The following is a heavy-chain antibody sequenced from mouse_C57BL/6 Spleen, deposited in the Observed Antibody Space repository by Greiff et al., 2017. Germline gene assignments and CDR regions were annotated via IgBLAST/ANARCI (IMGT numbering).Heavy chain of an antibody. Sequence: EVKLQQSGPELVKPGASVKMSCKASGYTFTDYNMHWVKQSHGKSLEWIGYINPNNGGTSYNQKFKGKATLTVNKSSSTAYMELRSLTSEDSAVYYCARRKGYSNYPFDYWGQGTTLTVSS. V-gene: IGHV1-22*01. D-gene: IGHD2-5*01. CDR2: INPNNGGT. CDR3: ARRKGYSNYPFDY. J-gene: IGHJ2*01. CDR1: GYTFTDYN.